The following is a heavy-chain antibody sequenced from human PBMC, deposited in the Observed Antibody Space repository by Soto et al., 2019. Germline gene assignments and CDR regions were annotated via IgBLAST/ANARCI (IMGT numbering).Heavy chain of an antibody. D-gene: IGHD4-4*01. CDR1: GGSISSSSYY. J-gene: IGHJ6*03. V-gene: IGHV4-39*01. CDR3: ATSTVTTSLYYYSYYMYV. CDR2: IYYSGST. Sequence: QLQLQESGPGLVKPSEPLSLTCTVSGGSISSSSYYWGWIRQPPGKGLECIGSIYYSGSTYYNPSITSRVTISVDSSQNQCSLKLSYVTAADTAVYYCATSTVTTSLYYYSYYMYVLGKGTTVTVSS.